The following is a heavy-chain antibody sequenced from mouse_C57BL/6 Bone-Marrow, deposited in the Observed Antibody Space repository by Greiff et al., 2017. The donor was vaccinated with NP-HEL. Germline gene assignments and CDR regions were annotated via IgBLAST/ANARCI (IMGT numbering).Heavy chain of an antibody. Sequence: EVHLVESGGGLVKPGGSLKLSCAASGFTFRSYAMSWVRQTPEKRLEWVATISDGGSYTYYPDNVKGRFTISRDNAKNNLYLQMSHLKSEDTAMYYCARIYPQSWFAYWGQGTLVTVSA. CDR2: ISDGGSYT. CDR1: GFTFRSYA. V-gene: IGHV5-4*01. J-gene: IGHJ3*01. D-gene: IGHD2-1*01. CDR3: ARIYPQSWFAY.